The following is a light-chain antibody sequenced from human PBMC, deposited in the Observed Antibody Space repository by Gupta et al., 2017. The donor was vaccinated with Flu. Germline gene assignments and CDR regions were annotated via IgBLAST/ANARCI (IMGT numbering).Light chain of an antibody. CDR2: DAS. CDR1: QSVSRY. V-gene: IGKV3-11*01. CDR3: QHRSSWPLT. J-gene: IGKJ4*01. Sequence: IVLTQSPATLSLSPGDRATLSCRASQSVSRYLVWYQQKPGQAPRLLIYDASNRATGIPAKCSGTGSGTDFTLTISSLEPEDFAVYYCQHRSSWPLTFGGGTKVEIK.